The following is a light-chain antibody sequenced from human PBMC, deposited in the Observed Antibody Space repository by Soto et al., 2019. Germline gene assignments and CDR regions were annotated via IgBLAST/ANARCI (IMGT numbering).Light chain of an antibody. Sequence: QSVLAQPASVSGPPGQSITISRTGTSSDVGGYNYVSWYQHHPGKAPKLMIFDVSNRPSGVSNRFSGSKSGNTASLTISGLQPEDEADYYCSSYTTSNTRQIVFGTGTKVTVL. J-gene: IGLJ1*01. V-gene: IGLV2-14*03. CDR1: SSDVGGYNY. CDR3: SSYTTSNTRQIV. CDR2: DVS.